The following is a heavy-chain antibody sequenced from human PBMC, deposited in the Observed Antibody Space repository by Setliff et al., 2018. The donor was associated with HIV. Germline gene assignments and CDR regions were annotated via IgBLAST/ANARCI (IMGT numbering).Heavy chain of an antibody. J-gene: IGHJ6*02. CDR3: ARRGESTGSWFSSWYSYDMDV. D-gene: IGHD2-15*01. Sequence: TSETLSLTCTVSGVSLSSESYYWGWVRQPPGKGLEWVGSIYYNGKIFYNPSLRSRVTIFVDSSKSELSLRLKSVTAADTAVYYCARRGESTGSWFSSWYSYDMDVWGQGTTGTVSS. CDR2: IYYNGKI. V-gene: IGHV4-39*01. CDR1: GVSLSSESYY.